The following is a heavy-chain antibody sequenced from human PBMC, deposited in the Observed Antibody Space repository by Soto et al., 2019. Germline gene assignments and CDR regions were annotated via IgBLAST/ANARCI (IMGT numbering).Heavy chain of an antibody. J-gene: IGHJ5*02. V-gene: IGHV1-69*12. Sequence: QVQLVQSGAEVKKPGSSVKVSCKASGGTFSSYAISWVRQAPGQGLEWMGGIIPIFGTANYAQKFQGRVTITADESTSTAYMELSSLRCEDTAVYYCARDPLRYSYGYAWFDPWGQGTLVTVSS. CDR3: ARDPLRYSYGYAWFDP. CDR1: GGTFSSYA. D-gene: IGHD5-18*01. CDR2: IIPIFGTA.